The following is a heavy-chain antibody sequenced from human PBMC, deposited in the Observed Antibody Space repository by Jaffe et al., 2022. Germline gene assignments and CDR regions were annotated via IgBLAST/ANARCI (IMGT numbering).Heavy chain of an antibody. J-gene: IGHJ3*02. D-gene: IGHD2-2*01. CDR2: IYTSGST. Sequence: QVQLQESGPGLVKPSQTLSLTCTVSGGSISSGSYYWSWIRQPAGKGLEWIGRIYTSGSTNYNPSLKSRVTISVDTSKNQFSLKLSSVTAADTAVYYCARGLSNVVVVPAAIRRAFDIWGQGTMVTVSS. CDR3: ARGLSNVVVVPAAIRRAFDI. CDR1: GGSISSGSYY. V-gene: IGHV4-61*02.